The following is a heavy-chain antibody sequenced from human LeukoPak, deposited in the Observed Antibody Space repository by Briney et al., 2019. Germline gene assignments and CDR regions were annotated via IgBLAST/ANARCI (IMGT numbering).Heavy chain of an antibody. D-gene: IGHD1-26*01. CDR3: ARGVGSYPYWYFDL. V-gene: IGHV3-74*01. CDR2: INSDGTST. J-gene: IGHJ2*01. Sequence: GGSLRLSCAASGFTFSSYWMQCVRQAPGKGLVWVSRINSDGTSTNYGDSVKGRFTIYRDNAKNTLYLQMNSLRAEDTAVYYCARGVGSYPYWYFDLWGRGTLVTVSS. CDR1: GFTFSSYW.